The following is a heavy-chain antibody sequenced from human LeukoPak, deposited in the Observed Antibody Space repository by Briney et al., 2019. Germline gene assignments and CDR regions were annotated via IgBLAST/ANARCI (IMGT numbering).Heavy chain of an antibody. V-gene: IGHV3-21*01. D-gene: IGHD3-22*01. Sequence: PGGSLRLSCAASGSTSSSYSMNWVRQAPGKGLEWVSPIGSSGTYIYYADSVKGRFTISRDNAKNSLYLQMNSLRAEDTAVYYCARDLRSSGYYAFDYWGQGTLVTVSS. CDR2: IGSSGTYI. J-gene: IGHJ4*02. CDR3: ARDLRSSGYYAFDY. CDR1: GSTSSSYS.